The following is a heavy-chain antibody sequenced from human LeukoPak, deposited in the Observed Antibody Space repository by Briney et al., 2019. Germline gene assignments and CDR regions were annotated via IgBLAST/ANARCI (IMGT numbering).Heavy chain of an antibody. Sequence: PSETLSLTCTVSGGSISSGDYYWSWIRQPPGKGLEWIGYIYYSGSTYYNPSLKSRVTMSVDTSKNQFSLKLSSVTAADTAVYYCARSHYYESSGYSARWYYFDYWGQGTLVTVSS. CDR3: ARSHYYESSGYSARWYYFDY. CDR2: IYYSGST. D-gene: IGHD3-22*01. J-gene: IGHJ4*02. V-gene: IGHV4-30-4*08. CDR1: GGSISSGDYY.